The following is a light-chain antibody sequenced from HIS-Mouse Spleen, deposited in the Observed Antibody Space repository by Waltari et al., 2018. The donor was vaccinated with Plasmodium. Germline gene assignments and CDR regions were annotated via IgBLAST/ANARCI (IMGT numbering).Light chain of an antibody. CDR3: QAWDSSTVV. CDR1: KLRHKY. V-gene: IGLV3-1*01. CDR2: QDS. Sequence: SYELTQPPSVSVAPGQTASNTCSGNKLRHKYAGWYQQKPAQSPVLVIYQDSKRPSGIPERFSGSNSGNTATLTISGTQAMDEADYYCQAWDSSTVVFGGGTKLTVL. J-gene: IGLJ2*01.